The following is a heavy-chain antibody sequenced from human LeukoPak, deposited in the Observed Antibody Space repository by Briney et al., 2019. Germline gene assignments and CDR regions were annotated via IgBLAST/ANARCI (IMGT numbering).Heavy chain of an antibody. CDR1: GGSISSSSYY. J-gene: IGHJ6*03. Sequence: PSETLSLTCTVSGGSISSSSYYWGWIRQPPGKGLEWIGSIYYSGSTYYNPSLKSRVTISVDTSKNQFSLKLSSVTAADTAVYYCARTLGSGSQSYYYYYMDVWGKGTTVTISS. CDR2: IYYSGST. V-gene: IGHV4-39*01. CDR3: ARTLGSGSQSYYYYYMDV. D-gene: IGHD3-10*01.